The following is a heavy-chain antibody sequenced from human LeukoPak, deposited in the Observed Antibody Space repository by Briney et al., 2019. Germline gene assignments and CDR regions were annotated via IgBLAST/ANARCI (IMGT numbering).Heavy chain of an antibody. Sequence: GGSLRLSCAASGFTFSSYGMNWVRQAPGKGLEWVSAISGSGGSTYYADSVKGRFTISRDNSKNTLFLQMNSLRAEDTAVYYCAKSREQLWNFDYWGQGTLVTVSS. J-gene: IGHJ4*02. CDR1: GFTFSSYG. CDR3: AKSREQLWNFDY. V-gene: IGHV3-23*01. CDR2: ISGSGGST. D-gene: IGHD5-18*01.